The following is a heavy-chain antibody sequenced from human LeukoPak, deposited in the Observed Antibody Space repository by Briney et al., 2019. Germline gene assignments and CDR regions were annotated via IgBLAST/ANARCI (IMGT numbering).Heavy chain of an antibody. Sequence: GGSLRLSCAASGFTFSSYWMHWVRQAPGKGLVWVSRINSDGSSISYADSVKGRFTISRDSAKNTLYLQMNSLRAEDTAVYYCAKVRLESPYSSSSYDYFDYWGQGTLVTVSS. J-gene: IGHJ4*02. CDR2: INSDGSSI. CDR1: GFTFSSYW. CDR3: AKVRLESPYSSSSYDYFDY. D-gene: IGHD6-6*01. V-gene: IGHV3-74*01.